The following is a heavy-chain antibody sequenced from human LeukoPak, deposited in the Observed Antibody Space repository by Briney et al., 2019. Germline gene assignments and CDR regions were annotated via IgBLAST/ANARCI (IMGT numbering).Heavy chain of an antibody. Sequence: GGSLRLSCAASGFTFSSYSMNWVRQAPGKGLEWVSYSSSSSSTIYYADSVKGRFTISRDNAKNSLYLQMNSLRAEDTAVYYCARSQIYSSGWYCSYWGQGTLVAVSS. CDR1: GFTFSSYS. J-gene: IGHJ4*02. CDR2: SSSSSSTI. V-gene: IGHV3-48*01. CDR3: ARSQIYSSGWYCSY. D-gene: IGHD6-19*01.